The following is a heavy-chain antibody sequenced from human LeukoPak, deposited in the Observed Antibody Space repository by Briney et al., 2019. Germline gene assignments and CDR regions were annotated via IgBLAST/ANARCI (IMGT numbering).Heavy chain of an antibody. V-gene: IGHV3-21*01. CDR1: GFTFSSYT. CDR2: ISSSSAYI. Sequence: GGSLRLSCAASGFTFSSYTMNWVRQAPGKGLEWASSISSSSAYIYYADSVRGRFTISRDNAKNSLYLQMNSLRAEDTAVYYCARETYYYDSSSNFAFDIWGQGTMVTVSS. CDR3: ARETYYYDSSSNFAFDI. J-gene: IGHJ3*02. D-gene: IGHD3-22*01.